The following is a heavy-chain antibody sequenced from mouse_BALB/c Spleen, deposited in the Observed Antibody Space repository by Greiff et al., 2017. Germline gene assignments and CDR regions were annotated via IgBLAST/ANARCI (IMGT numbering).Heavy chain of an antibody. J-gene: IGHJ2*01. Sequence: VQLQQSGPELVKPGASVKLSCTASGFTFTDSYMHWVKQSPEQGLEWIGRIDPANGNTKYDPKFQGKATITGDTSSNTAYLQLRSLTSDDTAVYDCGRVNFDYWGQGTTLTVSA. CDR2: IDPANGNT. V-gene: IGHV14-3*02. CDR1: GFTFTDSY. CDR3: GRVNFDY.